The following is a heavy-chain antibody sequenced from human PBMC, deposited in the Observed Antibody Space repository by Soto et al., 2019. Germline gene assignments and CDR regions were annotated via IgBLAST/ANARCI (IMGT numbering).Heavy chain of an antibody. D-gene: IGHD3-16*01. V-gene: IGHV3-33*01. Sequence: GSLRLSCAASGFTFSSYGMHWVRQAPGKGLEWVAVIWYDGSNKYYADSVKGRFTISRDNSKNTLYLQMNSLRAEDTAVYYCARVLGPYVNAFDIWGQGTMVTVS. CDR1: GFTFSSYG. J-gene: IGHJ3*02. CDR2: IWYDGSNK. CDR3: ARVLGPYVNAFDI.